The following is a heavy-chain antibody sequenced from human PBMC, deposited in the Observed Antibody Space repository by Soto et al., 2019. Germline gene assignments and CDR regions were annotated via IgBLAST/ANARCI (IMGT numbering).Heavy chain of an antibody. CDR1: GGSISSYY. CDR2: IYYSGST. V-gene: IGHV4-59*08. J-gene: IGHJ4*02. D-gene: IGHD1-7*01. CDR3: ARHGTGTTVVDY. Sequence: ETLSLTCTVSGGSISSYYWSWIRQPPGKGLEWIGYIYYSGSTNYNPSLKSRVTISVDTSKNQFSLKLSSVTAADTAVYYCARHGTGTTVVDYWGQGTLVTVSS.